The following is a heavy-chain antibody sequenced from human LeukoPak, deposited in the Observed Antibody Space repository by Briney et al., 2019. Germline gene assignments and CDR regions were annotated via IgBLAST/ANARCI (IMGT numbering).Heavy chain of an antibody. Sequence: GGSLRLSCAASGFTFSSYAMHWVRQAPGKGLEWVAVISYDGSNKYYADSVKGRFTISRDNSKNTLYLQMNSLRAEDTAVYYCAREITFGATSRWFDPWGQGTLVTVSS. CDR1: GFTFSSYA. CDR2: ISYDGSNK. V-gene: IGHV3-30*04. D-gene: IGHD3-16*01. CDR3: AREITFGATSRWFDP. J-gene: IGHJ5*02.